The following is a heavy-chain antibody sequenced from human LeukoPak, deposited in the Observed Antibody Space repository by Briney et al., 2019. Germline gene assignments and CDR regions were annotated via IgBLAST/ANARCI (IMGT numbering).Heavy chain of an antibody. CDR3: ATQPLGATGEYYFDY. Sequence: PGGSLRLSCTASGFPFGDYAMIWFRQAPGKGLEWVSVIYSDGRTYYTDSVKGRFTISRDDSKNTLYLQMNSLRAEDTAVFYCATQPLGATGEYYFDYWGQGTLVTVSS. V-gene: IGHV3-53*01. CDR1: GFPFGDYA. J-gene: IGHJ4*02. CDR2: IYSDGRT. D-gene: IGHD1-26*01.